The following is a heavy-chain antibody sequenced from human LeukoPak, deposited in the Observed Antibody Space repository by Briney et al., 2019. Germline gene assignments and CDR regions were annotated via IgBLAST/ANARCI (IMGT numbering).Heavy chain of an antibody. J-gene: IGHJ4*02. CDR1: GYSINSGYH. Sequence: SETLSLTCIVSGYSINSGYHWGWIRQPPGKGLARIGSIYHSGSTYYNPSLKRRVTISIDTSKNQFSLKLSSVTAADTAVYYCARHYLYDTSGDGTYYFDYWGQGTLVTVSS. CDR3: ARHYLYDTSGDGTYYFDY. D-gene: IGHD3-22*01. CDR2: IYHSGST. V-gene: IGHV4-38-2*02.